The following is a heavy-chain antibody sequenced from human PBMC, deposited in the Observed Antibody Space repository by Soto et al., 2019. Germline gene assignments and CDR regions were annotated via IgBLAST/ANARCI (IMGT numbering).Heavy chain of an antibody. J-gene: IGHJ4*02. CDR1: GFIVSSKY. Sequence: GGSLRLSCAASGFIVSSKYMSWVRQAPGKGLEWVSVIFIDGGTKYADSVKGRFTISRDNSKNTVYLQMSSLRVDDTAMYYCVRDPWDYWGQGTLVTVSS. CDR3: VRDPWDY. V-gene: IGHV3-53*01. CDR2: IFIDGGT.